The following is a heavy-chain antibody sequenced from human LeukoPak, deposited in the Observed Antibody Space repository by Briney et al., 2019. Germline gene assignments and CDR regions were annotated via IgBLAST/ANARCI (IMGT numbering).Heavy chain of an antibody. D-gene: IGHD6-19*01. CDR1: GYTFTSYG. CDR2: ISAYNGNT. J-gene: IGHJ6*03. CDR3: ARLKRGYSSGWYAYYYYMDV. V-gene: IGHV1-18*01. Sequence: ASVKVSCKASGYTFTSYGISWVRQAPGQGLEWMGWISAYNGNTNYAQKFQGRVTITRNTSISTAYMELSSLRSEDTAVYYCARLKRGYSSGWYAYYYYMDVWGKGATVTVSS.